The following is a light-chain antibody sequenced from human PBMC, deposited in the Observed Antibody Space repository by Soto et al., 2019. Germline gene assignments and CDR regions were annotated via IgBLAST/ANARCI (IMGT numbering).Light chain of an antibody. V-gene: IGKV1-9*01. J-gene: IGKJ2*01. CDR3: QQSNTYPHP. CDR2: AAS. CDR1: QGISSS. Sequence: DIQLTQSPSFLSASVGDRVTITCRASQGISSSLAWFQQKPGKAPKLLIYAASTLQSRVPSRFSGSGSGTDFTLPINSLQPEDFATFYCQQSNTYPHPLGQGTKLEIK.